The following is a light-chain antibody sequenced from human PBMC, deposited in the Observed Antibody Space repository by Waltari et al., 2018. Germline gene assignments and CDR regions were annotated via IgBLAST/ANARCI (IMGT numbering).Light chain of an antibody. CDR3: ASWDDRLNGFV. V-gene: IGLV1-44*01. Sequence: QSVLTQPPSASGTPGQRITVPCSGSPSNIESNTVNWYQQLPGRAPKLLLYSNKERPSGVSDRFSGSKSGMSASLAISGLQSEDEADYYCASWDDRLNGFVFGTGTKVTV. CDR1: PSNIESNT. CDR2: SNK. J-gene: IGLJ1*01.